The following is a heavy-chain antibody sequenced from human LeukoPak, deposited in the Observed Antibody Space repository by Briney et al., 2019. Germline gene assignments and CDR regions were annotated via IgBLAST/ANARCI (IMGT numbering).Heavy chain of an antibody. CDR2: IRFDGSNK. CDR1: GFTFSSYG. D-gene: IGHD3-22*01. CDR3: ARGLVYYYDSSGYYGY. J-gene: IGHJ4*02. V-gene: IGHV3-30*02. Sequence: PGGSLRLSCVASGFTFSSYGMDWVRQAPGKGLEWVAFIRFDGSNKHYAESVKGRFTISRDNAKNSLYLQMNSLRAEDTAVYYCARGLVYYYDSSGYYGYWGQGTLVTVTS.